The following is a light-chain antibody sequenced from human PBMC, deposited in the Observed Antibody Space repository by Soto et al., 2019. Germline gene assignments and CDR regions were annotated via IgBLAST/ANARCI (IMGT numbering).Light chain of an antibody. V-gene: IGKV3-20*01. CDR2: GAS. CDR1: QSVSSSY. CDR3: QQYGSSPPNT. Sequence: EIVLTQSPGTLSLSPGERATLSCRASQSVSSSYLAWYQQKPGQAPRLLIYGASSRATGIPDRFSGSGSGKAFTLTISRLEPEDFAVYYCQQYGSSPPNTFGQGTKLEIK. J-gene: IGKJ2*01.